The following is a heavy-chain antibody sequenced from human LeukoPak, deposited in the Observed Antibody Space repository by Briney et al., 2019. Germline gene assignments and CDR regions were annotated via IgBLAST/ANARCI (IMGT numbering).Heavy chain of an antibody. CDR3: TRDVQEDYYDSSGYSDY. J-gene: IGHJ4*02. CDR1: GFTFANAW. V-gene: IGHV3-15*01. D-gene: IGHD3-22*01. Sequence: GGSLRLSCAASGFTFANAWMSWVRQAPGKGLECVGRIKSKTDGETTDYAAPVKGRFTISRDDSKNMLYLQMNSLKSEDTAVYYCTRDVQEDYYDSSGYSDYWGQGTLVTVSS. CDR2: IKSKTDGETT.